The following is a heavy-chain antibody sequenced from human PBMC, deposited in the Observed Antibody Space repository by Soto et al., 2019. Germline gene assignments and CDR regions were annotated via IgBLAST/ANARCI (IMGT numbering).Heavy chain of an antibody. D-gene: IGHD3-22*01. J-gene: IGHJ5*02. V-gene: IGHV4-39*01. CDR3: ARLLGVVVITTFGWFDP. CDR1: GGSISSSSYY. CDR2: IYYSGST. Sequence: XGTLSLTCTVSGGSISSSSYYGGWIRQPPGKGLEWIGSIYYSGSTYYNPSLKSRVTISVDTSKNQFSLKLSSVTAADTAVYYCARLLGVVVITTFGWFDPWGQGTLVTVSS.